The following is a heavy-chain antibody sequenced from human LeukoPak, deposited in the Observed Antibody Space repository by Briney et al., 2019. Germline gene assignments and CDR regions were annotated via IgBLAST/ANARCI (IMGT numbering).Heavy chain of an antibody. J-gene: IGHJ5*02. D-gene: IGHD3-3*01. CDR2: IYTSGST. CDR3: ARSFPYYDFWSGDNWFDP. V-gene: IGHV4-4*07. CDR1: GGSISSYY. Sequence: SETLSLTCTVSGGSISSYYWSWIRQPAGKGLEWIGRIYTSGSTNYNPSLKSRVTMSVDTSKNQISLKLSSVTAADTAVYYCARSFPYYDFWSGDNWFDPWGQGTLVTVSS.